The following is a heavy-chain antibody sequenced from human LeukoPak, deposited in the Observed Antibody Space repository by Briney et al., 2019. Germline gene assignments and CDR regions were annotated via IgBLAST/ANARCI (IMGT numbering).Heavy chain of an antibody. CDR3: ARLPAGILWWRFDY. J-gene: IGHJ4*02. CDR2: IYPGDSDT. D-gene: IGHD2-21*01. Sequence: GGSLKISCKGSGFSFTSYWIGWVRQMPGKGLEWMGFIYPGDSDTRYSPSFQGQVTISADKSISTAYLQWSSLKASDTAMYYCARLPAGILWWRFDYWGQGTLVTVSS. CDR1: GFSFTSYW. V-gene: IGHV5-51*01.